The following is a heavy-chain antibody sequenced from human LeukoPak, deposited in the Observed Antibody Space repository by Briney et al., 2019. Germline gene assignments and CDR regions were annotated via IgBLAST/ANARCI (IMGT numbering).Heavy chain of an antibody. V-gene: IGHV4-59*01. J-gene: IGHJ6*03. Sequence: SETLSLTCTVSGGSISSYHWGWIRQPPGKGLEWIGFFYYSGSTNYNPSLKSRVTISVDTSKNQFSLKLSSVTAADTAVYYCARAPYGSATNNYYMDVWGKGTTVTVSS. CDR3: ARAPYGSATNNYYMDV. CDR1: GGSISSYH. CDR2: FYYSGST. D-gene: IGHD3-10*01.